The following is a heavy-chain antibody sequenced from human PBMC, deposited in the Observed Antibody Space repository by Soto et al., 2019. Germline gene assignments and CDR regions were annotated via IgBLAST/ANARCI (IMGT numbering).Heavy chain of an antibody. J-gene: IGHJ4*02. D-gene: IGHD4-17*01. CDR2: IYYSGRT. V-gene: IGHV4-59*01. Sequence: SETLSLTCTVSGGSIRDYFWTWIRQPPGKGLEWIGYIYYSGRTNYNPSLKSRVSISVDTSKNHFSLQLRPVTAADTAVYYCARVGGDDFGDSGGFDYWGQGTLVTVSS. CDR1: GGSIRDYF. CDR3: ARVGGDDFGDSGGFDY.